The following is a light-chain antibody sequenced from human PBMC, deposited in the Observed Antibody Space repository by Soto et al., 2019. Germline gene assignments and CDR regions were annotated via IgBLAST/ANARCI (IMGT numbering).Light chain of an antibody. CDR2: EVS. Sequence: QSVLAQPASVSGSPGQSITISCTGTSSDVGGYNYVSWYQHHPGKAPKLMICEVSNRPSGVSNRFSGSKSGNTASLTISGLQAEDEADYYCTSYTSSSTSWVFGGGTKVTVL. J-gene: IGLJ3*02. V-gene: IGLV2-14*01. CDR1: SSDVGGYNY. CDR3: TSYTSSSTSWV.